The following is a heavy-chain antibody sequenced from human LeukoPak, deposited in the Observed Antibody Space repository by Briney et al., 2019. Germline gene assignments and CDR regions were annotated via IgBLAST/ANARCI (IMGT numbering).Heavy chain of an antibody. Sequence: GASVKVSCKASGGTFSSYAISWVRQAPGQGLEWMGGIIPIFGTANYAQKFQGRVTITTDESTSTAYMELSSLRSEGTAVYYCARWSRSNYYDSSGSGAFDIWGQGTMVTVSS. D-gene: IGHD3-22*01. CDR1: GGTFSSYA. V-gene: IGHV1-69*05. CDR3: ARWSRSNYYDSSGSGAFDI. J-gene: IGHJ3*02. CDR2: IIPIFGTA.